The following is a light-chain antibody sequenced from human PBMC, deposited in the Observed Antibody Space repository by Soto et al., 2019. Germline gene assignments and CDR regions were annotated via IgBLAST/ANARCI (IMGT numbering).Light chain of an antibody. V-gene: IGKV1D-12*01. J-gene: IGKJ5*01. CDR3: QQAYSFPIT. Sequence: DIQVTQSPSSVSASVGDRVTITCRASHDIAGFLAWYQHKPGRAPELLIRTASSLQSGVPSRFSGSGSGTDFTLTINSLQSEDSATYYCQQAYSFPITFGQGTRLEIK. CDR2: TAS. CDR1: HDIAGF.